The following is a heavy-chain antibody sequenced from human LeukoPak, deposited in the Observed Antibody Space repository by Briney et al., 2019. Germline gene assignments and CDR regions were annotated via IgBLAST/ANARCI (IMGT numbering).Heavy chain of an antibody. CDR3: ARGVSYYGTGGLDY. CDR1: GFTFDDYG. V-gene: IGHV3-20*04. J-gene: IGHJ4*02. CDR2: TYWNGGST. Sequence: AGRSLRLSCAASGFTFDDYGMSWVRQAPGKGLEWVSGTYWNGGSTGYADSVKGRFTISRDNAQNSLYLQMNSLRAEDTALYYCARGVSYYGTGGLDYWGQGTLVTVSS. D-gene: IGHD2-8*02.